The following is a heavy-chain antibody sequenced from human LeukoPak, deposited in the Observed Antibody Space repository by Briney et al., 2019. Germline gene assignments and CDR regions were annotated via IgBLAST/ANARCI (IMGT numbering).Heavy chain of an antibody. CDR3: AKLGINYYYMDV. CDR2: ISGSGGST. CDR1: GFTFSDYY. V-gene: IGHV3-23*01. Sequence: PGGSLRLSCAASGFTFSDYYMSWVRQAPGKGLEWVSAISGSGGSTYYADSVKGRFTISRDNSKNTLYLQMNNLRAEDTAVYYCAKLGINYYYMDVWGKGTTVTISS. D-gene: IGHD7-27*01. J-gene: IGHJ6*03.